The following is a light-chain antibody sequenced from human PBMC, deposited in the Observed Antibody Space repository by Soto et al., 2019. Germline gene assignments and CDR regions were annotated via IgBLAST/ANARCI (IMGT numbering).Light chain of an antibody. CDR2: WAS. V-gene: IGKV4-1*01. Sequence: DLLLTQSPDSLAVSLGERATINGKSSQSMLYTSSNKNYLVWYQQKPGQPPKLLIYWASTRESGVTERFSGSGSGTDFTLTISNLQAEDVAIYYCQQFYSNPPTFGGGTRLAIK. J-gene: IGKJ5*01. CDR3: QQFYSNPPT. CDR1: QSMLYTSSNKNY.